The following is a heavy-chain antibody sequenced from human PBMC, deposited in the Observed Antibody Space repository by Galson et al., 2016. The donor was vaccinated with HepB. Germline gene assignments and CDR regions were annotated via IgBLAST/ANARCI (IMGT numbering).Heavy chain of an antibody. J-gene: IGHJ3*01. CDR3: ARRERRFVDTLYGDAFDV. V-gene: IGHV5-51*01. CDR1: GYTFSSHW. D-gene: IGHD2-15*01. CDR2: IYPGDSDT. Sequence: QSGAEVKKPGESLKISCQGYGYTFSSHWIGWVRQMPGKGLEWMGIIYPGDSDTRNNPSFQGQVTMSADKSVSTVYLQWSSLQASDTAMYYCARRERRFVDTLYGDAFDVWGQGTMVTVSS.